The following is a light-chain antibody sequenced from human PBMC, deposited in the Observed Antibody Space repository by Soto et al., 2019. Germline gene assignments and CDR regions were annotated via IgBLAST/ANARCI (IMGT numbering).Light chain of an antibody. CDR2: AAS. Sequence: DIQMTQSPSSLSASVGDRVTITCRASQSISSYLNWYQQKPGKAPKLLIYAASSLQSGVPSRFSGSGSGTDFTLTISSLQPEDFATYYCQQSYSTPCTFGQGTKRESK. CDR1: QSISSY. J-gene: IGKJ2*02. V-gene: IGKV1-39*01. CDR3: QQSYSTPCT.